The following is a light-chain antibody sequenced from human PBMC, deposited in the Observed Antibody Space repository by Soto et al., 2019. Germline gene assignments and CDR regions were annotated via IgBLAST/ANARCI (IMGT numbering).Light chain of an antibody. CDR2: DAS. Sequence: DIHLTQSPSTLSASVGDRITITCRASQDIYIYLDWYQQEPGKAPKLLVHDASTLQSGVPSRFSGSGSGTDFTLIISSLQPEDFATYYCQQGYAYPSTFGGGTKVDIK. V-gene: IGKV1-9*01. CDR3: QQGYAYPST. J-gene: IGKJ4*01. CDR1: QDIYIY.